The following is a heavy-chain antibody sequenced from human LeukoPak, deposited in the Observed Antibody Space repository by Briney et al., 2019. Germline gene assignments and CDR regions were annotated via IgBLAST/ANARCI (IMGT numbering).Heavy chain of an antibody. CDR3: ATGSYSDYFDY. J-gene: IGHJ4*02. CDR1: GYSFTNYW. CDR2: IYSGDSDT. D-gene: IGHD3-10*01. V-gene: IGHV5-51*01. Sequence: GESLKISCKGSGYSFTNYWIDWVRQMPGKGLEWMGIIYSGDSDTRYSPSFKGQVSISADKSISTAYLQWSSLKASDTAMYYCATGSYSDYFDYWGQGTLVPVSS.